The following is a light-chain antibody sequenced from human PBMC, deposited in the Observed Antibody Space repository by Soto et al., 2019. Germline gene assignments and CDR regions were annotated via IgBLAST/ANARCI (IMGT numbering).Light chain of an antibody. CDR1: QSVSSN. V-gene: IGKV3-15*01. J-gene: IGKJ1*01. CDR3: QQYNNWGT. CDR2: GAS. Sequence: EIAMTQSRATLSVSPGERATRTCRASQSVSSNLAWYQQKPGQAPRLLIYGASTRATGIPARFSGSGSGTEFTLTMSSLQSEDFAVYYCQQYNNWGTFGQGTKVEIK.